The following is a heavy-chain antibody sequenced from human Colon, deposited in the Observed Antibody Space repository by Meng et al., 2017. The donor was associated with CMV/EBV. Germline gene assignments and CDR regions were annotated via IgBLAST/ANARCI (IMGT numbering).Heavy chain of an antibody. CDR2: IRHDGDSK. D-gene: IGHD3-3*01. Sequence: GGSLSLTCAASGFSFSSGGMHWVRQAPGKGLEWVAFIRHDGDSKWYADSVKGRFTISRDNSKNTLYLQMNSLRPDDTAVYYCAKDYRKRFWPENFDYWGQGTLVTVSS. CDR3: AKDYRKRFWPENFDY. J-gene: IGHJ4*02. V-gene: IGHV3-30*02. CDR1: GFSFSSGG.